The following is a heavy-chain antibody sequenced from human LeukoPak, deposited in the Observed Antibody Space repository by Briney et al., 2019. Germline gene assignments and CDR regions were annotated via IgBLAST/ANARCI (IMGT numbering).Heavy chain of an antibody. D-gene: IGHD3-22*01. CDR3: AKDQSDYYDSSGYYGMFDI. J-gene: IGHJ3*02. CDR1: GFTFSDEG. CDR2: IHVDANEI. V-gene: IGHV3-30*02. Sequence: GSLRLSCAASGFTFSDEGMHWVRQAPGKGLEWVSFIHVDANEIYYADSVKGRFTISRDSSKNTLYLQMNSLRAEDTAVYYCAKDQSDYYDSSGYYGMFDIWGQGTMVTVSS.